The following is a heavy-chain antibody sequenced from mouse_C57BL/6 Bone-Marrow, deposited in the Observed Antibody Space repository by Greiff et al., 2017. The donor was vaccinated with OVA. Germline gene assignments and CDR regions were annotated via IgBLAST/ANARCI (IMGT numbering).Heavy chain of an antibody. Sequence: EVKLEESGPGMVKPSQSLSLTCTVTGYSITSGYDWHWIRHFPGNKLEWMGYISYSGSTNYNPSLKSRISITHDTSKNHFFLKLNSVTTEDTATYYCASRGDGNYDWFAYWGQGTLVTVSA. CDR3: ASRGDGNYDWFAY. J-gene: IGHJ3*01. CDR2: ISYSGST. CDR1: GYSITSGYD. D-gene: IGHD2-1*01. V-gene: IGHV3-1*01.